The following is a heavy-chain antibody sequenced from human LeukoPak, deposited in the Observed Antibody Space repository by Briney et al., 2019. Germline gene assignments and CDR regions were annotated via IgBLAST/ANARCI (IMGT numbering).Heavy chain of an antibody. CDR3: ARHLPSTSTSFDY. J-gene: IGHJ4*02. V-gene: IGHV4-34*01. D-gene: IGHD5-24*01. CDR1: GGSFSGYY. CDR2: ISPSGTT. Sequence: PSETLSLTCAVYGGSFSGYYWSWIRQPPGKGLEWIGEISPSGTTIYNPSLKSRITISRDTSKNQFSLKLTSVIAADTAVYYCARHLPSTSTSFDYWGQGTLVTVSS.